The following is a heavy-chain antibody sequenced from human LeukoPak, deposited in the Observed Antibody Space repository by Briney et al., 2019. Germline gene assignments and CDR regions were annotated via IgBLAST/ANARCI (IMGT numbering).Heavy chain of an antibody. CDR2: ISGSGGST. CDR1: GFTFSSYA. D-gene: IGHD5-12*01. CDR3: ATGSGYDYYYYYYMDV. V-gene: IGHV3-23*01. J-gene: IGHJ6*03. Sequence: GGSLRLSCAASGFTFSSYAMSWVRQAPGKGLEWVSAISGSGGSTYYADSVKGRFTISRDNSKNTLYLQMNSLRAEDTAVYYCATGSGYDYYYYYYMDVWGKGTTVTVSS.